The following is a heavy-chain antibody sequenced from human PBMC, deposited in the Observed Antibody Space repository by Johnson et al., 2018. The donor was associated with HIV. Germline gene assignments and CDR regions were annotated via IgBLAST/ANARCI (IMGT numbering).Heavy chain of an antibody. CDR3: ATDIVVVLAVTGTGAAFDI. CDR1: GFTFSSYG. CDR2: IRYDGSNK. D-gene: IGHD2-15*01. J-gene: IGHJ3*02. Sequence: QVQLVESGGGLVQPGGSLRLSCAASGFTFSSYGMHWVRQAPGKGLEWVAFIRYDGSNKYYADSVKGRFTISRENAKNSLYLQMNSLRAEDTAVYYCATDIVVVLAVTGTGAAFDIWGQGTMVTVSP. V-gene: IGHV3-30*02.